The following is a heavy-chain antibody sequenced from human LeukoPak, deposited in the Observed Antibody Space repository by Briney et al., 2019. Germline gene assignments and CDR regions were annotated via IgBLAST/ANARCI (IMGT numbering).Heavy chain of an antibody. J-gene: IGHJ4*02. CDR1: GFTFSSYW. CDR2: IKQDGSEK. V-gene: IGHV3-7*01. D-gene: IGHD6-13*01. Sequence: SGGSLRLSCAASGFTFSSYWMSWVRQAPGKGLEWVANIKQDGSEKYYVDSVKGRFTISRDNAKNSLYLQMNSLRAEDTAVYYCARDWYSSSWYYFDYWGQGTLVTVSS. CDR3: ARDWYSSSWYYFDY.